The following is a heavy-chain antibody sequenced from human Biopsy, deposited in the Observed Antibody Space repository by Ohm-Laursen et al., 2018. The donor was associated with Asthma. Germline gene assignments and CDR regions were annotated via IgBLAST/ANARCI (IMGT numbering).Heavy chain of an antibody. Sequence: SLRLSCSASGFTFGYYWMSWVRQALGKGLEWVANIKHDGTEKNHVDSLKGRFTISRDNAKNSLYLQMNSLRAEDTAVYYCARTFHFWSPYHAEHYQLWGQGTLVTVPS. CDR3: ARTFHFWSPYHAEHYQL. D-gene: IGHD3-3*02. CDR1: GFTFGYYW. CDR2: IKHDGTEK. J-gene: IGHJ1*01. V-gene: IGHV3-7*01.